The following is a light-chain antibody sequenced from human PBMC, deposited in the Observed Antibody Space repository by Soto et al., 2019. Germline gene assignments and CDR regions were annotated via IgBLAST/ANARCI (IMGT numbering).Light chain of an antibody. V-gene: IGLV2-8*01. CDR2: QVT. J-gene: IGLJ1*01. CDR3: MSYAGGNRFV. CDR1: INDVGGYNY. Sequence: QSVLTQPPSASGSPGPSVTISCAGTINDVGGYNYVSWYQQHPGKVPQLMIYQVTKRPSGVPDRFSASKSDTTASLTISGLQAEDEGDYYCMSYAGGNRFVFGTGTKVTV.